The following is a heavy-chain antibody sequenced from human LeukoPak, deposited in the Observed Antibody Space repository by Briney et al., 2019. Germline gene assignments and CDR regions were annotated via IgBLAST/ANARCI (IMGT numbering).Heavy chain of an antibody. CDR3: ATGGAYRDAFDI. D-gene: IGHD3-10*01. V-gene: IGHV1-69*11. Sequence: ASVKVSCKASGGTFSTYSINWVRQAPGQGLEWMGRIIPILSQSNYAQKFQGTVSITADEFTETAYMELSSLRSDDTAVYYCATGGAYRDAFDIWGQGSMVTVSS. CDR2: IIPILSQS. CDR1: GGTFSTYS. J-gene: IGHJ3*02.